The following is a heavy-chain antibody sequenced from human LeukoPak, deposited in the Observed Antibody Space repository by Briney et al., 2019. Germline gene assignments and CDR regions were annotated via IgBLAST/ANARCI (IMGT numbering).Heavy chain of an antibody. CDR3: ARGDSSGWYFDH. CDR2: ISSSSSTI. J-gene: IGHJ4*02. V-gene: IGHV3-48*01. Sequence: GGSLRLSCAASGFTFSSYSMNWVRQAPGKGLEWVSYISSSSSTIYYADSVKGRFTISRDNAKNSLYLQMNSLRGEDTALYLCARGDSSGWYFDHWGQGTLVTVSS. D-gene: IGHD6-19*01. CDR1: GFTFSSYS.